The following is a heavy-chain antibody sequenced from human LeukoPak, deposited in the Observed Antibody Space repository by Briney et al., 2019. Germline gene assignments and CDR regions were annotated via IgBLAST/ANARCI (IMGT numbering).Heavy chain of an antibody. CDR1: GYTFTNYG. D-gene: IGHD3-16*01. Sequence: ASVKVSCKASGYTFTNYGISWVRQAPGQGLEWMGWISTYNGDTNYAQKLRGRVTMTTDTSTSTAYMELRSLRSDDTAVYYCARDAPLLGFGYWGQGTLVTVSS. CDR2: ISTYNGDT. V-gene: IGHV1-18*01. J-gene: IGHJ4*02. CDR3: ARDAPLLGFGY.